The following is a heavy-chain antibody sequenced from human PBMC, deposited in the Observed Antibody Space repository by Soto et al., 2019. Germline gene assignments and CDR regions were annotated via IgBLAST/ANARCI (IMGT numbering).Heavy chain of an antibody. CDR1: GGSISSGGYY. CDR3: ARTAYMVRGVINWFDP. Sequence: QVQLQESGPGLVKPSQTLSLTCTVSGGSISSGGYYWSWIRQHPGKGLEWIGYIYYSGSTYYNPSLKGRVTISVDTSKNQFSLKLSSVTAADTAVYYCARTAYMVRGVINWFDPWGQGTLVTVSS. V-gene: IGHV4-31*03. CDR2: IYYSGST. D-gene: IGHD3-10*01. J-gene: IGHJ5*02.